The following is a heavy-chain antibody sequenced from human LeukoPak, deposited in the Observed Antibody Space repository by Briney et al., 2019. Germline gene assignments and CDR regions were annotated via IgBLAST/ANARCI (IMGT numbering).Heavy chain of an antibody. CDR1: GYTFTSYG. CDR3: ARALYYDFWSGYYGAYYYYMDV. Sequence: ASVKVSCKASGYTFTSYGISWVRQAPGQGLEWMGWISAYNGNTNYAQKLQGRVTMTTDTSTSTAYMELRSLRSDDTAVYYCARALYYDFWSGYYGAYYYYMDVWGKGTTVTVSS. J-gene: IGHJ6*03. CDR2: ISAYNGNT. V-gene: IGHV1-18*01. D-gene: IGHD3-3*01.